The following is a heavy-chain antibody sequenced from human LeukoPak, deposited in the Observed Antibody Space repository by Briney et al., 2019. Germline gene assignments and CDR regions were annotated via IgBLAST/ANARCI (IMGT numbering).Heavy chain of an antibody. CDR1: GYTFTGYY. CDR2: INPNSGGT. Sequence: GASVKVSCKASGYTFTGYYMHWVRQAPGQGLEWMGWINPNSGGTIYAQKFQGRVTMTRDTSISTVYMELSRLRSDDTAVYYCARGGDFWSGYYYLGNWFDPWGQGTLVTVSS. J-gene: IGHJ5*02. V-gene: IGHV1-2*02. CDR3: ARGGDFWSGYYYLGNWFDP. D-gene: IGHD3-3*01.